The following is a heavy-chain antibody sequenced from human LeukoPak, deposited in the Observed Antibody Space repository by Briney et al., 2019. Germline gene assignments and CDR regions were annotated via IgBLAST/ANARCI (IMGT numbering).Heavy chain of an antibody. CDR2: IYYSGSA. CDR1: GGSMSGYY. J-gene: IGHJ4*02. Sequence: PSETLCLTCTVSGGSMSGYYWTWIRQPPGKGLEWIGYIYYSGSAYYNPSLKSRVTMSVDTSKNQFSLKLSSVSAADTAVYYCARAGGYSGYASNWGQGTLVTVSS. V-gene: IGHV4-59*01. CDR3: ARAGGYSGYASN. D-gene: IGHD5-12*01.